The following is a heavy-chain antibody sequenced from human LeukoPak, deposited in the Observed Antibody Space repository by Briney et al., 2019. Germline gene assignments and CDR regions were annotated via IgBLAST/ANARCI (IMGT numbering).Heavy chain of an antibody. J-gene: IGHJ4*02. CDR3: ARQEGVGATRGVTDY. CDR2: IIPIFGTA. V-gene: IGHV1-69*05. D-gene: IGHD1-26*01. CDR1: GGTFSSYA. Sequence: SVKVSCKASGGTFSSYAISWVRQAPGQGLEWMGRIIPIFGTANYAQKFQGRVTITTDESTSTACMELSSLRSDDTAVYYCARQEGVGATRGVTDYWGQGTLVTVSS.